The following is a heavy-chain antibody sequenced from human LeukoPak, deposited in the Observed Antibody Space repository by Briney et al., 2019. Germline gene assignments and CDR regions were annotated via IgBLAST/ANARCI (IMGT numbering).Heavy chain of an antibody. V-gene: IGHV4-59*01. CDR2: IYYSGST. D-gene: IGHD3-9*01. Sequence: SETLSLTCTVSGGSISSYYWSWIRQPPGKGLEWIGYIYYSGSTNYNPSLKSRVTIPVDTSKNQFSLKLSSVTAADTAVYYCARRYFDWLDDAFDIWGQGTMVTVSS. CDR1: GGSISSYY. J-gene: IGHJ3*02. CDR3: ARRYFDWLDDAFDI.